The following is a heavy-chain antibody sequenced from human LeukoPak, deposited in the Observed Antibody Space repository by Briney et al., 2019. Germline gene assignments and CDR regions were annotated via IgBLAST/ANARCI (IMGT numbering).Heavy chain of an antibody. J-gene: IGHJ4*02. D-gene: IGHD3-3*01. V-gene: IGHV3-66*01. CDR2: IYSGGST. CDR1: GFTVSSNY. Sequence: GGSLRLSCAASGFTVSSNYMSWVRQAPGKGLEWVSVIYSGGSTYYADSVKGRFTISRDNSKNTLYPQMNSLRAEDTAVYYCARVHNDFWSGYYFHYWGQGTLVTVSS. CDR3: ARVHNDFWSGYYFHY.